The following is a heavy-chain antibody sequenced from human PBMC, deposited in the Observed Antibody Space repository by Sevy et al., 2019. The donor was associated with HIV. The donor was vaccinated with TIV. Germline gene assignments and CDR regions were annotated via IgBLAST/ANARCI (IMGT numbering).Heavy chain of an antibody. Sequence: ASVKVSCKASGGTFSSYAISWVRQAPGQGLEWLGGIIPMFGTANYAQKFQGSVIITADESTSTVYMELSSLKSGDTAVAYCVRGPNGSYLLYYFDNWGQGTLVTVSS. CDR3: VRGPNGSYLLYYFDN. V-gene: IGHV1-69*13. D-gene: IGHD3-10*01. J-gene: IGHJ4*02. CDR2: IIPMFGTA. CDR1: GGTFSSYA.